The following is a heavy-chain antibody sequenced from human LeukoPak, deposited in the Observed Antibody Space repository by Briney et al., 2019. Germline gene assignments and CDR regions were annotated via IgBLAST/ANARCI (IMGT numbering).Heavy chain of an antibody. CDR2: IYHSGST. CDR1: GGSISSGGYS. CDR3: AKTDSSGYYADY. D-gene: IGHD3-22*01. Sequence: SQTLSLTCAVPGGSISSGGYSWSWIRQPPGKGLERIGYIYHSGSTYYNPSLKSRVTISVDRSKNQFSLKLSSVTAADTAMYYCAKTDSSGYYADYWGQGTLVTVSS. V-gene: IGHV4-30-2*01. J-gene: IGHJ4*02.